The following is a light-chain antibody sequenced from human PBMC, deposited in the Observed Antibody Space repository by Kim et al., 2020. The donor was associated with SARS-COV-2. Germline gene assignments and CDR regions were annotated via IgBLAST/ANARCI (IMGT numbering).Light chain of an antibody. CDR3: EAWDDSLSGHV. CDR2: RNN. J-gene: IGLJ1*01. Sequence: ELTQPPSASGTPGQRVTISCSGSSYNIGSNYVYWYQQLPGTAPKLLIYRNNQRPSGVPDRFSGSKSGTPASLAISGLRSEDEADYYCEAWDDSLSGHVFGTGTQVTVL. V-gene: IGLV1-47*01. CDR1: SYNIGSNY.